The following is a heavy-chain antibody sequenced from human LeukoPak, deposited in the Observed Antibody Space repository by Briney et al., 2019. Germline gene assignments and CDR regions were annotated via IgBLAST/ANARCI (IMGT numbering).Heavy chain of an antibody. CDR3: ARDKGAGGFPYYYGMDV. CDR2: ISYDGSNK. J-gene: IGHJ6*04. D-gene: IGHD3-10*01. Sequence: PGGSLRLYCAASGFTFSSYAMHWVRQAPGKWREWVAAISYDGSNKYYADSVKGRFTISRDNSKNTLYLQMNSLRAEDTAVYYCARDKGAGGFPYYYGMDVWGKGTTVTVSS. CDR1: GFTFSSYA. V-gene: IGHV3-30*04.